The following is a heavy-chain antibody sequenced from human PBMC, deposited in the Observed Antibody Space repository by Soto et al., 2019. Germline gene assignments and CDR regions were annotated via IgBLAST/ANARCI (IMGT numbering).Heavy chain of an antibody. V-gene: IGHV1-2*04. J-gene: IGHJ6*02. Sequence: ASVKVSCRASGYSFTDYHIHWVRQAPGQGLEWLGRINPKSGGTSTAQKFQGWVTMTTDTSISTASMELTRRTSDDTAIYYCARGDSTDCSNGVCSFFYNHDMDVWGQGTTVTVSS. D-gene: IGHD2-8*01. CDR1: GYSFTDYH. CDR2: INPKSGGT. CDR3: ARGDSTDCSNGVCSFFYNHDMDV.